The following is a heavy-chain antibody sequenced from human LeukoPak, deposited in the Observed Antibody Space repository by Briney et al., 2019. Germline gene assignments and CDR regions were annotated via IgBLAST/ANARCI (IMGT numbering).Heavy chain of an antibody. V-gene: IGHV1-8*01. D-gene: IGHD3-16*01. CDR1: GYTFTSYD. CDR3: ARGTEGYVCY. J-gene: IGHJ4*02. Sequence: ASVTVSCKASGYTFTSYDINWVRQAAGQGLEWMGWMNPNSGNTDYAQKFQGRVTMTRNTSISTAYMELSSLRSEDTAVYYCARGTEGYVCYWGQETLVIVSS. CDR2: MNPNSGNT.